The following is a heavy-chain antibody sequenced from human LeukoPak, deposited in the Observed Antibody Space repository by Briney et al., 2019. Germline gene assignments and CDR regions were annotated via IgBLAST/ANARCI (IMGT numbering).Heavy chain of an antibody. D-gene: IGHD3-22*01. J-gene: IGHJ4*02. CDR1: GYTFTSYY. CDR2: ISAYNGNT. Sequence: ASVKVSCKASGYTFTSYYMHWVRQAPGQGLEWMGWISAYNGNTNYAQKLQGRVTMTTDTSTSTAYMELRSLRSDDTAVYYCARSAGNYYDSSGYFDYWGQGTLVTVSS. V-gene: IGHV1-18*04. CDR3: ARSAGNYYDSSGYFDY.